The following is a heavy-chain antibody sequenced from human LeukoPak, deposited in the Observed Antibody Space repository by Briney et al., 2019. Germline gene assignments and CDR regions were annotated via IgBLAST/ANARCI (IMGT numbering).Heavy chain of an antibody. J-gene: IGHJ4*02. CDR3: ARDLGATDFDY. D-gene: IGHD1-26*01. V-gene: IGHV3-7*01. CDR2: IKQDGSEK. Sequence: GGSQRLSCAASGFTFSSYWMSWVRQAPGKGLEWVANIKQDGSEKYYVDSVKGRLTISRDNAKNSLYLQMNSLRAEDTAVYYCARDLGATDFDYWGQGTLVTVSS. CDR1: GFTFSSYW.